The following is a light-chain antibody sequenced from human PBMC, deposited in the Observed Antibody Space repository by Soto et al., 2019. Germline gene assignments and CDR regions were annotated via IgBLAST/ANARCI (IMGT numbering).Light chain of an antibody. V-gene: IGKV3-11*01. CDR2: GAS. CDR3: QHRGKWPRT. J-gene: IGKJ2*01. Sequence: EIVLTQSPATLSLSPGERATLSCRASQSVSSYLAWYQQKPGQAPRLLIYGASNRATDIPARFSGSGSGTDFTLIISSLAPEDFAVYYCQHRGKWPRTFGQGTKLEI. CDR1: QSVSSY.